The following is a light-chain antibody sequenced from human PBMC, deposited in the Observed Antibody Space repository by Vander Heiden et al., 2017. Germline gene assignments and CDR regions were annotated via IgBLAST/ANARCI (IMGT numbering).Light chain of an antibody. V-gene: IGKV3-20*01. J-gene: IGKJ5*01. CDR1: QSVSSSY. CDR2: GAS. Sequence: EIVLTQPPGTLSLSPGERATLSCRASQSVSSSYLAWYQQKPGQAPRLLIYGASSRATGIPDRFSGSGSGTDFTLTITRLEPEDFAVYYCQQYGSSPLFGQGTRLDIK. CDR3: QQYGSSPL.